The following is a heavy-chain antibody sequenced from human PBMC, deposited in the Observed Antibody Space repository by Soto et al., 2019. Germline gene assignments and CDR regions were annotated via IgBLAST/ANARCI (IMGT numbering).Heavy chain of an antibody. CDR3: ARIGQGYCSGGSCYGGDY. J-gene: IGHJ4*02. CDR1: GGTFSSYA. Sequence: SVKVSCKASGGTFSSYAISWVRQAPGQGLEWMGGIIPIFGTANYAQKFQGRVTITADESTSTAYMELSSLRSEDTAVYYCARIGQGYCSGGSCYGGDYWGQGTLVTVSS. CDR2: IIPIFGTA. V-gene: IGHV1-69*13. D-gene: IGHD2-15*01.